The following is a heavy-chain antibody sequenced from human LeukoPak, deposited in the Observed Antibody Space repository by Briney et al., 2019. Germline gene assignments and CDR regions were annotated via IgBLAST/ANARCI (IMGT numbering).Heavy chain of an antibody. CDR2: IKQDGSEK. CDR1: GFTFSSYW. CDR3: ARIKSSGWYKY. V-gene: IGHV3-7*01. Sequence: PGGSLRLSCAASGFTFSSYWMSWVRQAPGEGLEWVANIKQDGSEKYYVDSVKGRFTISRDNAKNSLYLQMNSLRAEDTAVYYCARIKSSGWYKYWGQGTLVTVSS. J-gene: IGHJ4*02. D-gene: IGHD6-19*01.